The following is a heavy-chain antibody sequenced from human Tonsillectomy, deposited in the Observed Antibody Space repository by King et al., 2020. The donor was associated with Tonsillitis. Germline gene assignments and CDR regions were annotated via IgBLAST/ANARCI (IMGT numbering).Heavy chain of an antibody. Sequence: VQLVESGGGLVQPGRSLRLSCAASGFTFDDCDMHWVRQVPGKGLEWVSGISWNSGDIVYADSVKGRFTISRDNAKNSLYLQMNSLRAEATALYYCAKRAKGDRNWYFDLWGRGTLVTVSS. CDR2: ISWNSGDI. D-gene: IGHD3-10*01. CDR1: GFTFDDCD. CDR3: AKRAKGDRNWYFDL. V-gene: IGHV3-9*01. J-gene: IGHJ2*01.